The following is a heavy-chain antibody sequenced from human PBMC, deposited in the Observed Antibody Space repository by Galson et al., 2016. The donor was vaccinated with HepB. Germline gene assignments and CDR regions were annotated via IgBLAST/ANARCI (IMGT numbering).Heavy chain of an antibody. CDR2: ISGGSGSGSI. J-gene: IGHJ4*02. D-gene: IGHD5-12*01. V-gene: IGHV3-23*01. CDR3: AKAGSGYPENYFDY. CDR1: GFTFSSYA. Sequence: SLRLSCAVSGFTFSSYAMTWVRQAPGKGLEWVSVISGGSGSGSIYYTDSVKGRFTISRDRSKNTLYLQMDSLRAGDTAIYYCAKAGSGYPENYFDYWGQGTLVTVSS.